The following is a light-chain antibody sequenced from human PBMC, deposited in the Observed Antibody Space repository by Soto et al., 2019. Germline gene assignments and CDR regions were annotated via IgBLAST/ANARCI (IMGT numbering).Light chain of an antibody. V-gene: IGKV1-39*01. CDR1: QSISDY. Sequence: DIQMTQSPSSLSASIGDRVTITCRASQSISDYVNWYQQKPGKVPELLIFAASRLASGVPARFSGSGSGTHCTLTSSSLQPEEVAIYYCQQTYRNPWAFGQGTKVEIK. CDR2: AAS. J-gene: IGKJ1*01. CDR3: QQTYRNPWA.